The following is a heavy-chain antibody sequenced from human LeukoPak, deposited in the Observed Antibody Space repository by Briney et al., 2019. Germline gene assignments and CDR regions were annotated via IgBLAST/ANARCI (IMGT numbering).Heavy chain of an antibody. CDR3: ASGYSYGHNWFDP. CDR1: GGSISSGSYY. CDR2: IYTSGST. D-gene: IGHD5-18*01. Sequence: SQTLSLTCTVSGGSISSGSYYWSWIRQPAGKGLEWIGRIYTSGSTNYNPSLKSRVTISVDTSKNQFSLKLSSVTAADTAVYYCASGYSYGHNWFDPWGQGTLVTVSS. V-gene: IGHV4-61*02. J-gene: IGHJ5*02.